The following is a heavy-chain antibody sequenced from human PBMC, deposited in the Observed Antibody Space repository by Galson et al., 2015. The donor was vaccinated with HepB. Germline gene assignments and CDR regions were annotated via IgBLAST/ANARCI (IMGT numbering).Heavy chain of an antibody. CDR3: ARDGPFPGTEFDY. V-gene: IGHV3-21*01. J-gene: IGHJ4*02. CDR1: GFTFSSYS. CDR2: ISSSSSYI. Sequence: SLRLSCAASGFTFSSYSMNWVRQAPGKGLEWVSSISSSSSYIYYADSVKGRFTISRDNAKNSLYLQMNSLRAEDTAVYYCARDGPFPGTEFDYWGQGTLVTVSS. D-gene: IGHD6-13*01.